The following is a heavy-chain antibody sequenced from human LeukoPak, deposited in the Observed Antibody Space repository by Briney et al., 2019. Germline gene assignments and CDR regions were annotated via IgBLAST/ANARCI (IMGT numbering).Heavy chain of an antibody. Sequence: GGSLRLSCAASGFTFSNYWMSWVRQAPGKGLEWVANIKQDGSEKYYVDSVKGRFTISRDNAKNSLYLQMNSLRAEDTAVYYCVRLGGRGRYPAQYFQLGPEGTL. CDR2: IKQDGSEK. V-gene: IGHV3-7*01. CDR3: VRLGGRGRYPAQYFQL. D-gene: IGHD6-19*01. J-gene: IGHJ1*01. CDR1: GFTFSNYW.